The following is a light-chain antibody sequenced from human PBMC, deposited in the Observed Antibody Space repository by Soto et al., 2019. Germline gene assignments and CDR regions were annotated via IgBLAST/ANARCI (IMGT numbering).Light chain of an antibody. V-gene: IGKV3-20*01. CDR3: QQYGSSPQT. Sequence: IVLTQSPGTLSLSPWERATLSCRASQSVSSSSLAWYQQRPGQAPRLLIYRASSRATGIPDRFIGSGSGTDFTLIISRLEPEDFAVYYCQQYGSSPQTFGQGTKVDIK. CDR1: QSVSSSS. J-gene: IGKJ1*01. CDR2: RAS.